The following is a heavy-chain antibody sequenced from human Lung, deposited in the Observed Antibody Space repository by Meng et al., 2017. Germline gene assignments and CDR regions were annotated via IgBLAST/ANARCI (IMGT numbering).Heavy chain of an antibody. J-gene: IGHJ1*01. CDR1: GFTFTDHW. V-gene: IGHV3-74*01. CDR3: TNDRLNH. Sequence: GQVVGGGGGLVPPGGSLRLSCAASGFTFTDHWMHWVREGPGKGLVWVSRINRDGTKPTYAESVKGRFTISRDNAKNTLYLQMNNLRAEDTAFYYCTNDRLNHWGQGALVTVSS. D-gene: IGHD1-1*01. CDR2: INRDGTKP.